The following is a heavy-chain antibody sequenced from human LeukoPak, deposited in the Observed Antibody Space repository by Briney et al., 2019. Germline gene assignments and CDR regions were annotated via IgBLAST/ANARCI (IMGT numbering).Heavy chain of an antibody. CDR2: INPNSGDT. J-gene: IGHJ4*02. CDR3: ARRRQGDLLLFDY. V-gene: IGHV1-2*06. D-gene: IGHD1-26*01. Sequence: ASVKVTCKASGYTFTGYYMHWLRQAPGQGLEWMGRINPNSGDTNYAQMFQGRVTMTRDTSITTAYMELSSLRSDDTAVYYCARRRQGDLLLFDYWGQGTVVTVSS. CDR1: GYTFTGYY.